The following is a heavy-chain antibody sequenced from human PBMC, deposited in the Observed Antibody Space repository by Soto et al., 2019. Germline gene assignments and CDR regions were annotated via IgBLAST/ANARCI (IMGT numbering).Heavy chain of an antibody. CDR3: ARVMGSRPYSPSYYFDY. J-gene: IGHJ4*02. D-gene: IGHD6-6*01. Sequence: QVQLQESGPGLVKPSQTLSLTCTVSGGSINYNNYSWSWIRQPPGKGLEWIGFIYYSGSTYYNPSLKSRVAISVDTSKNQFSLRLSSVTAADTALYYCARVMGSRPYSPSYYFDYWGQGTLVTVSS. V-gene: IGHV4-30-4*01. CDR1: GGSINYNNYS. CDR2: IYYSGST.